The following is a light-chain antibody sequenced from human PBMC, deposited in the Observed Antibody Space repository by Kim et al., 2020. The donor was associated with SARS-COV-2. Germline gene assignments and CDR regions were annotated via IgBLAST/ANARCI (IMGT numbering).Light chain of an antibody. CDR3: QQYNDWLT. V-gene: IGKV3-15*01. J-gene: IGKJ4*01. Sequence: SVSPGESATLSCRASQSVSSNLAWYQQKPGQAPRLLISGASTRATGIPARFSGSGSGTEFTLTISSLQSEDFAVYYCQQYNDWLTFGGGTKVEIK. CDR2: GAS. CDR1: QSVSSN.